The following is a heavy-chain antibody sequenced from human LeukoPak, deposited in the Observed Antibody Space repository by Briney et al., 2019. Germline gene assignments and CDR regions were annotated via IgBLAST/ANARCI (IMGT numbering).Heavy chain of an antibody. Sequence: GGSLRLSCAASGFTFSSYGMHWVRQAPGKGLEWVAVIWYDGSNKYYADSVKGRFTISRDNSKNTLYLQMNSLRAEDTAVYYCARDPCDGDCYAFDIWGQGTMVTVSS. CDR2: IWYDGSNK. D-gene: IGHD2-21*02. CDR1: GFTFSSYG. J-gene: IGHJ3*02. V-gene: IGHV3-33*01. CDR3: ARDPCDGDCYAFDI.